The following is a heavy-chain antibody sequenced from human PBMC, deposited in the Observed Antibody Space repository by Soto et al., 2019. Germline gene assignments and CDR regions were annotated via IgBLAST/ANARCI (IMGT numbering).Heavy chain of an antibody. V-gene: IGHV3-30*18. J-gene: IGHJ3*02. D-gene: IGHD2-2*01. Sequence: QVQLVESGGGVVQPGRSLRLSCAASGFTFSSYGMHWVRQAPGKGLEWVAVISYDGSNKYYADSVKGRFTISRDNSKKTLYLQMNSLRAEDTAVYYSANGGGRDIVVVPAVEFDIWGQGTMVTVSS. CDR1: GFTFSSYG. CDR3: ANGGGRDIVVVPAVEFDI. CDR2: ISYDGSNK.